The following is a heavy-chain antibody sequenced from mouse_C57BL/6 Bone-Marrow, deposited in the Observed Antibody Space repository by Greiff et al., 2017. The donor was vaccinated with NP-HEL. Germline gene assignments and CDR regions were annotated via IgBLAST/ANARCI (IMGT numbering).Heavy chain of an antibody. Sequence: QVQLQQSGPELVKPGASVKLSCKASGYTFTSYDINWVKQRPGQGLEWIGWIYPRDGSTKYNEKFKGKATFTVDTSSSTAYLELHSLTSEDSAVYYYAKNYYGSSDYFDYWGQGTTLTVSS. V-gene: IGHV1-85*01. CDR3: AKNYYGSSDYFDY. CDR1: GYTFTSYD. CDR2: IYPRDGST. D-gene: IGHD1-1*01. J-gene: IGHJ2*01.